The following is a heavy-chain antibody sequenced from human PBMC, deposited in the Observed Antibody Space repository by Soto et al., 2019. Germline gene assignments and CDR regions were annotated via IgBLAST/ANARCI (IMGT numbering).Heavy chain of an antibody. CDR1: GFTFSSYG. J-gene: IGHJ6*04. D-gene: IGHD5-18*01. Sequence: QVQLVESGGGVVQPGRSLRLSCAASGFTFSSYGMHWVRQAPGKGLEWVAVIWYDGSNKYYADSVKGRFTISRDNSKNTLYLQMNSLRAEDTAGYYCASAPGYSYGYYYYGMDVWGKGPTVTVSS. V-gene: IGHV3-33*01. CDR3: ASAPGYSYGYYYYGMDV. CDR2: IWYDGSNK.